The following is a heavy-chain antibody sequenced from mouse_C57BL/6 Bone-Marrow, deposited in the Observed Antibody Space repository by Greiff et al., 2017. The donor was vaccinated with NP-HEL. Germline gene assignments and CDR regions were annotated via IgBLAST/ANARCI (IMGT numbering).Heavy chain of an antibody. Sequence: VQLQESGPGLVQPSQSLSITCTVSGFSLTSYGVHWVRQSPGKGLEWLGVIWRGGSTDYNAAFMSRLSITKDNSKSQVFFKMNSLQADDTAIYYCAKKGYTGYYYAMDYWGQGTSVTVSS. CDR1: GFSLTSYG. CDR2: IWRGGST. J-gene: IGHJ4*01. CDR3: AKKGYTGYYYAMDY. V-gene: IGHV2-5*01. D-gene: IGHD2-2*01.